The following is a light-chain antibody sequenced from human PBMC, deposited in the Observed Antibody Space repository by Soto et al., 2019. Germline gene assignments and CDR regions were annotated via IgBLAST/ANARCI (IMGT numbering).Light chain of an antibody. Sequence: QSVLTQPPSVSGAPGQRVTISCTGSSSNIGANYDVHWYQHLPGTAPRLLISGDSNRPSGVPDRFSGSKSGTSASLGITGLRAEDEADYYCMSYDSSLRGGVFGGGTKVTVL. CDR1: SSNIGANYD. CDR3: MSYDSSLRGGV. V-gene: IGLV1-40*01. CDR2: GDS. J-gene: IGLJ3*02.